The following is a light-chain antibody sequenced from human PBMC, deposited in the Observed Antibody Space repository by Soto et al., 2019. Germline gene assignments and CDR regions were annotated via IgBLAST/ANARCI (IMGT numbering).Light chain of an antibody. Sequence: DLQMAQSPSTLSASVGDRVTITCGASKSISSWLAWYQQQQGQAPKLLIYDASSLQSGVPSRLSGSGSATDLTITINSMKNEDFATYFCQQGYNSPRAFGQGTKVDIK. CDR3: QQGYNSPRA. V-gene: IGKV1-12*01. J-gene: IGKJ1*01. CDR1: KSISSW. CDR2: DAS.